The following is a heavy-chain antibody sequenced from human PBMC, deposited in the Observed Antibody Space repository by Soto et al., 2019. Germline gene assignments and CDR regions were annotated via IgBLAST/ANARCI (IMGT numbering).Heavy chain of an antibody. CDR1: GFSLSTSGMC. Sequence: SGPTLVNPTQTLTLSCTFSGFSLSTSGMCVSWIRQPPGKALEWLARIDWDDDKYYSTSLETRLTIPKDTSKNQVVLTMTNMDPVDTATYYCARTPITMVRGVMFDYWGQGTLVTVSS. CDR2: IDWDDDK. CDR3: ARTPITMVRGVMFDY. V-gene: IGHV2-70*11. D-gene: IGHD3-10*01. J-gene: IGHJ4*02.